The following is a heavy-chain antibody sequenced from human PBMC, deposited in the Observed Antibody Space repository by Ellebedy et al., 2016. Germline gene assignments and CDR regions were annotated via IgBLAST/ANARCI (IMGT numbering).Heavy chain of an antibody. CDR2: MNPNSGNT. CDR3: ARVNYYGSGSTYYYGMDV. Sequence: ASVKVSCKASGYTFTSYDINWVRQATGQGLEWMGWMNPNSGNTGYAQKFQGRVTMTRNTSISTAYMELSSLRSEDTTVYYCARVNYYGSGSTYYYGMDVWGQGTTVTVSS. V-gene: IGHV1-8*01. J-gene: IGHJ6*02. D-gene: IGHD3-10*01. CDR1: GYTFTSYD.